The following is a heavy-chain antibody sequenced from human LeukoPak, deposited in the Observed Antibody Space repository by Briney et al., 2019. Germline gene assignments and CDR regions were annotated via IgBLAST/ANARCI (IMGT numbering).Heavy chain of an antibody. CDR1: GFTFSSYG. CDR2: ISYDGSNK. V-gene: IGHV3-30*18. CDR3: AKVSRWFGELLYENAFDI. J-gene: IGHJ3*02. D-gene: IGHD3-10*01. Sequence: PGGSLRLSCAASGFTFSSYGMHWVRQAPGKGLEWVAVISYDGSNKHYADSVKGRFTISRDNSKNTLYLQMNSLRAEDTAVYYCAKVSRWFGELLYENAFDIWGQGTMVTVSS.